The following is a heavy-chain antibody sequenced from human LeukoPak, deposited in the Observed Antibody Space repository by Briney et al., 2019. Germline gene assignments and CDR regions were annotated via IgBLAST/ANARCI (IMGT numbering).Heavy chain of an antibody. V-gene: IGHV4-59*08. Sequence: NTSETLSLTCTVSCGSISSYYWSWIRQPPGKGLEWIGYIYYSGSTNYNPSLKSRVTISVDTSKNQFSLKLSSVTAADTAVYYCARIAVAGFGGDSDYWGQGTLVTVSS. CDR2: IYYSGST. J-gene: IGHJ4*02. CDR1: CGSISSYY. CDR3: ARIAVAGFGGDSDY. D-gene: IGHD6-19*01.